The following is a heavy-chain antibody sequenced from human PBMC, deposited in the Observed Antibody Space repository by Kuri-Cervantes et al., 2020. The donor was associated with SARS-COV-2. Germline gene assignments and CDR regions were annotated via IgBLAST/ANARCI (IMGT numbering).Heavy chain of an antibody. J-gene: IGHJ6*03. D-gene: IGHD4-17*01. Sequence: ASVKVSCKASGYTFTGYYMHWVRQAPGQGLEWMGWIKPNSGGTNYAQKFQGRVTITRNTSVSTAYMELSSLRSDDTAVYYCSTGNYYYCYMDVWGKGTTVTVSS. CDR3: STGNYYYCYMDV. V-gene: IGHV1-2*02. CDR1: GYTFTGYY. CDR2: IKPNSGGT.